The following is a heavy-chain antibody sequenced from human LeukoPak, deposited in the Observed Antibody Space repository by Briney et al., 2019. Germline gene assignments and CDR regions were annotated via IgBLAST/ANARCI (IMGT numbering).Heavy chain of an antibody. CDR3: ARPHDYGDYVRDY. CDR2: ISSNGGST. D-gene: IGHD4-17*01. V-gene: IGHV3-64*01. CDR1: GFTFSSYA. J-gene: IGHJ4*02. Sequence: GGSLRLSCAASGFTFSSYAMHWVRQAPGKGLEYVSAISSNGGSTYYANSVKGRFTISRDNSKNTLYLQMGSLRAEDMAVYYRARPHDYGDYVRDYWGQGTLVAVSS.